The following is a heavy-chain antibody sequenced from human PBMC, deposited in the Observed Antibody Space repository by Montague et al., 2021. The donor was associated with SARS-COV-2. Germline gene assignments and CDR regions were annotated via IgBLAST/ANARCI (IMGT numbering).Heavy chain of an antibody. D-gene: IGHD4-11*01. Sequence: SETLSLTCAVSGVSITSTNWWSLVRQPPGKGLEWIGEISYGGIATXNPSLKSRATISMDRSRNLFSLKLSSVTAADTATYYCAGKVLTVPADYWGQGTLVTVS. CDR2: ISYGGIA. V-gene: IGHV4-4*02. CDR1: GVSITSTNW. CDR3: AGKVLTVPADY. J-gene: IGHJ4*02.